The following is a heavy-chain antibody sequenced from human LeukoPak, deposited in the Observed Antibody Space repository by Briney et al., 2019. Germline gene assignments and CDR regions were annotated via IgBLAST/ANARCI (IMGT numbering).Heavy chain of an antibody. J-gene: IGHJ6*03. D-gene: IGHD3-9*01. CDR3: ARATGHNYYYYYMDV. V-gene: IGHV3-11*01. Sequence: GGSLRLSCAASGFTFSNAWMSWVRQAPGKGLEWVSVIIGSGGSTYYADSVKGRFTISRDNAKNSLYLQVNSLRAEDTALYYCARATGHNYYYYYMDVWGKGTTVTVSS. CDR1: GFTFSNAW. CDR2: IIGSGGST.